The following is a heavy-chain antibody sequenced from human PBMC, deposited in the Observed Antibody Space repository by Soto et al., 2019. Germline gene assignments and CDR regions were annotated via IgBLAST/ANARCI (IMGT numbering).Heavy chain of an antibody. CDR3: ARGVTVFGLGSPFWFDP. CDR1: GGSISSGDYS. V-gene: IGHV4-30-4*01. J-gene: IGHJ5*02. D-gene: IGHD3-3*01. Sequence: SETLSLTCTVSGGSISSGDYSWSWVRQSPGKGLEWIGHIYNSGITYYNNSLKSRVVISIDTSRNQFSLRLNSLTAADRAVYFCARGVTVFGLGSPFWFDPWGQGTVVTVSS. CDR2: IYNSGIT.